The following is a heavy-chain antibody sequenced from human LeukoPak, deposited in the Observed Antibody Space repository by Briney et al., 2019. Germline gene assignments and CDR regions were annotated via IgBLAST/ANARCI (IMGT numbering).Heavy chain of an antibody. J-gene: IGHJ4*02. D-gene: IGHD1-14*01. V-gene: IGHV3-33*01. Sequence: PGGSLRLSCAGSGLTFGGYGMHWFRQTPGKGLEWVAVIAYDGSRAFYADSVKGRFTISRDNSKNTMSVQMDDLGAEDTAVYYCTRYNNDHFDYWGQGTLVTVSS. CDR1: GLTFGGYG. CDR3: TRYNNDHFDY. CDR2: IAYDGSRA.